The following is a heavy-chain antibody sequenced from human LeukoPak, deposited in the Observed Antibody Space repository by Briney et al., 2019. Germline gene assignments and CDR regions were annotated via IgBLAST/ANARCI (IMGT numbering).Heavy chain of an antibody. CDR3: VRDDRGIAVGSRDH. Sequence: GGSLRLSCAASGFSFSNHWMIRVRQAPGKGLEWVATINPDGTEKRYVDSVKGRFTISRDNGKDSLYLQMSSLRAEDTAVYYCVRDDRGIAVGSRDHGAQGSLVTVSS. CDR2: INPDGTEK. J-gene: IGHJ4*02. CDR1: GFSFSNHW. D-gene: IGHD6-19*01. V-gene: IGHV3-7*03.